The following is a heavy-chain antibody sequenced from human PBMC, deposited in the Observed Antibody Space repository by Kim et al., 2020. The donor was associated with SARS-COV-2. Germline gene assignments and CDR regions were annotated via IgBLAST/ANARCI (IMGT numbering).Heavy chain of an antibody. CDR1: GGSISSSSYY. V-gene: IGHV4-39*01. D-gene: IGHD3-10*01. CDR3: ARSGSGSGSYYFLYYGMDV. J-gene: IGHJ6*02. Sequence: SETLSLTCTVSGGSISSSSYYWGWIRQPPGKGLEWIGSIYYSGSTYYNPSLKSRVTISVDTSKNQFSLKLSSVTAADTAVYYCARSGSGSGSYYFLYYGMDVWGQGTTVTVSS. CDR2: IYYSGST.